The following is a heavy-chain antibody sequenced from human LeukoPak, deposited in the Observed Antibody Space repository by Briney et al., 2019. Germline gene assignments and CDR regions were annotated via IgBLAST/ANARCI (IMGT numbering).Heavy chain of an antibody. J-gene: IGHJ4*02. CDR3: AKDARRSSGWYFFDH. V-gene: IGHV3-23*01. CDR2: IYASGGTT. Sequence: GGSLRLSCAASGFTFSNYVMNWVRQAPGKGLEWVSGIYASGGTTYYADSVKGRFTISRDNSRNTLYLQMNSLRVEDTAVYYCAKDARRSSGWYFFDHWGQGTLVTVSS. D-gene: IGHD6-19*01. CDR1: GFTFSNYV.